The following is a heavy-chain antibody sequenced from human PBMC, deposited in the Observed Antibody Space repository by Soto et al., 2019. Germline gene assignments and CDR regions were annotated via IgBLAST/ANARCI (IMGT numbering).Heavy chain of an antibody. CDR1: GGTFSSYA. CDR2: IIPKFGTA. D-gene: IGHD2-21*02. Sequence: QVQLVQSGAEVKKPGSSVKVSCKASGGTFSSYAISWVRQAPGQGLEWMGGIIPKFGTANYAQKFQGRVTITADESTSTAYMELSSLRSEDTAVYYCARANCGGDCYRYRPGIYWYFELWGRGTMVTVSS. V-gene: IGHV1-69*01. CDR3: ARANCGGDCYRYRPGIYWYFEL. J-gene: IGHJ2*01.